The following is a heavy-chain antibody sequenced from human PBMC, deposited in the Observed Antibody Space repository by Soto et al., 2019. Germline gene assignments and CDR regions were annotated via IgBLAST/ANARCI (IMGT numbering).Heavy chain of an antibody. J-gene: IGHJ4*02. CDR1: GFTFDEYA. D-gene: IGHD3-9*01. Sequence: GGSLRLSCSTSGFTFDEYAFSWFRQAPGKGLEWVAFIRSKSYGGTAEYAASVKGRFTTSRDDSKGIAYLQMSSLKTEDTAVYYCTREYDVLTGYYNYYWGRGTLVTVSS. CDR3: TREYDVLTGYYNYY. CDR2: IRSKSYGGTA. V-gene: IGHV3-49*03.